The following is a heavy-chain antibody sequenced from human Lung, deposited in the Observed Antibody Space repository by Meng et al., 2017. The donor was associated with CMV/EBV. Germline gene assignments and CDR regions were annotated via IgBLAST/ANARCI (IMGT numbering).Heavy chain of an antibody. D-gene: IGHD2-2*01. Sequence: GGSLRLSCAASAFTFSNYGMSWVRRAPGRGLEWVSGISAGGGSTYYADSVKGRFTVSRDNSKNTLYLQMNSLRAEDTAVYYCAKDWSRYCTSTSCYKPWFDSWGQGTRVTSAS. CDR2: ISAGGGST. V-gene: IGHV3-23*01. CDR1: AFTFSNYG. J-gene: IGHJ5*01. CDR3: AKDWSRYCTSTSCYKPWFDS.